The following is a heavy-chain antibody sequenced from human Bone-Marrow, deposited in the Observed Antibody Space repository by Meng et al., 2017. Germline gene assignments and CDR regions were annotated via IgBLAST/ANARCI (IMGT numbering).Heavy chain of an antibody. D-gene: IGHD4-17*01. J-gene: IGHJ4*02. V-gene: IGHV3-66*03. CDR3: ARDNGDRIDY. CDR1: GITVSNNY. Sequence: GGSLRLSCAASGITVSNNYMTWVRQAPGKGLHWVSVIYSNGKIEYADSVKGRFTISGDNSRNTLYLQINILRAEDTAVYYCARDNGDRIDYWGQGTLVTVSS. CDR2: IYSNGKI.